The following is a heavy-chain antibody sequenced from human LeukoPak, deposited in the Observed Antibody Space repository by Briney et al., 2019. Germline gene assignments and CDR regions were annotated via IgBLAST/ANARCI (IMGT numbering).Heavy chain of an antibody. Sequence: GESLKISCKGSGYSFTTYWVVWVRQMPGKGPEWMGVIYPGDSDTRYSPSFQGHVTISADKSISTAYLQWSSLKASDTAMYYCARRPTNYYGMDVWGQGTTVTVSS. J-gene: IGHJ6*02. CDR1: GYSFTTYW. CDR3: ARRPTNYYGMDV. V-gene: IGHV5-51*01. CDR2: IYPGDSDT. D-gene: IGHD1-26*01.